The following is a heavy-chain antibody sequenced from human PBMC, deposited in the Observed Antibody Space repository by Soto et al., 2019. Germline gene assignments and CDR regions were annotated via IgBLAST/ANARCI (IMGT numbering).Heavy chain of an antibody. J-gene: IGHJ6*02. CDR2: IYYSGST. D-gene: IGHD3-10*01. CDR3: ARQAYGPGSFYGMDV. V-gene: IGHV4-59*01. CDR1: GGSISSYY. Sequence: PSETLSLTCTVSGGSISSYYWSWIRQPPGKGLEWIGYIYYSGSTNYNPSLKSRVTISVDTSKNQFSLKLSSVTAADTAVYYCARQAYGPGSFYGMDVWGQGTTVTVSS.